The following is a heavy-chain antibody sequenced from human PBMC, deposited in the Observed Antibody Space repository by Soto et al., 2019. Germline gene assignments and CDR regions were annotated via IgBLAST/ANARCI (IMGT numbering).Heavy chain of an antibody. CDR2: IIPILGIA. J-gene: IGHJ6*02. Sequence: SVKVSCKASGGTFSSYTIIWVRQAPGQGLEWMGRIIPILGIANYAQKFQGRVTITADKSTSTAYMELSSLRSEDTAVYYCARSIIVATSTERTITYYYYGMDVWGQGTTVTVSS. CDR3: ARSIIVATSTERTITYYYYGMDV. D-gene: IGHD5-12*01. V-gene: IGHV1-69*02. CDR1: GGTFSSYT.